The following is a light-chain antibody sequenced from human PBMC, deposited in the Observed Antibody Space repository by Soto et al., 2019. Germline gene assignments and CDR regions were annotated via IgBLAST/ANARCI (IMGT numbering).Light chain of an antibody. CDR1: QTLSNSF. V-gene: IGKV3-20*01. CDR3: QQYGTSEII. Sequence: EIVLTQSPATLSSFPGERVTLSCRASQTLSNSFIAWYQHKPGQAPRLLVYDTSTRATGIPDRYSGSGSGTDFTLTISRLEPEDFAVFFCQQYGTSEIIFGQGTRLEIK. J-gene: IGKJ5*01. CDR2: DTS.